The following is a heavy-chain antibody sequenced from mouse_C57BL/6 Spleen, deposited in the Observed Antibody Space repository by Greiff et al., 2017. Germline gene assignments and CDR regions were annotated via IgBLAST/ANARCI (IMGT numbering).Heavy chain of an antibody. Sequence: QVQLQQSGPGLVQPSQSLSITCTVSGFSLTSYGVHWVRQPPGKGLEWLGVIWSGGSTDYNAAFISRLSISKDNSKSQVFFKMNSLQADDTAIYYCAKNYDYSYYYAMDYWGQGTSVTVSS. J-gene: IGHJ4*01. CDR2: IWSGGST. CDR1: GFSLTSYG. D-gene: IGHD2-4*01. CDR3: AKNYDYSYYYAMDY. V-gene: IGHV2-4*01.